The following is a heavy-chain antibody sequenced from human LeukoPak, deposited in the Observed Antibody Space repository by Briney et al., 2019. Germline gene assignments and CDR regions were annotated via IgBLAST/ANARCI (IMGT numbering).Heavy chain of an antibody. CDR2: IYHSGST. D-gene: IGHD1-14*01. V-gene: IGHV4-30-2*01. CDR3: ASLLGTTHNWFDP. CDR1: GGSISSGGYS. Sequence: SQTLSLTCAVSGGSISSGGYSWSWIRQPPGKGLEWIGYIYHSGSTYYKPSLKSRVTISVDRSKNQFSLKLSSVTAADTAVYYCASLLGTTHNWFDPWGQGTLATVSS. J-gene: IGHJ5*02.